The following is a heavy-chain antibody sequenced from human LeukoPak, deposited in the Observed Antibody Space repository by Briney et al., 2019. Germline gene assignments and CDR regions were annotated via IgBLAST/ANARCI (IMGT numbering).Heavy chain of an antibody. CDR1: GGSISSSSFY. J-gene: IGHJ4*02. D-gene: IGHD6-19*01. CDR3: ARGPYSSGWDY. V-gene: IGHV4-39*07. CDR2: IYYSGST. Sequence: PSETLSLTCTVSGGSISSSSFYWGWIRQPPGKGLESIGSIYYSGSTYQNPSLKSRVTISVDTSKNQFSLKLSSVTAADTAVYYCARGPYSSGWDYWGQGTLVTVSS.